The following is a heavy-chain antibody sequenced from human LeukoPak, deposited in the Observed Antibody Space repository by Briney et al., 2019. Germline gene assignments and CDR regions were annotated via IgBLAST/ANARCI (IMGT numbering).Heavy chain of an antibody. V-gene: IGHV3-30-3*01. CDR2: ISYDGSNK. Sequence: GGSLRLSCAASEFXFTTYPIHWVRQAPGKGLEWVALISYDGSNKYYTDSVQGRFTISRDNSRNTLYLQMNSLKVEDTAVYYCARSGKYGDYGWYFDVWGRGTLVSVSS. CDR3: ARSGKYGDYGWYFDV. D-gene: IGHD4-17*01. CDR1: EFXFTTYP. J-gene: IGHJ2*01.